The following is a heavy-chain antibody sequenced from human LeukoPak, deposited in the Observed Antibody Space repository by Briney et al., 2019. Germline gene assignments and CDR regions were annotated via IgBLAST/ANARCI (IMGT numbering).Heavy chain of an antibody. Sequence: GGSLRLSCAASGFTFTTYAMNWVRQAPGMGLEWVSAVVGNGNTYYADSVKGRFTISRDTSKNMLYLQMNSLRVEDTAIYYCAKDRAPDTGWNFDYWGQGTLVSVSS. CDR2: VVGNGNT. D-gene: IGHD6-19*01. CDR1: GFTFTTYA. V-gene: IGHV3-23*01. J-gene: IGHJ4*02. CDR3: AKDRAPDTGWNFDY.